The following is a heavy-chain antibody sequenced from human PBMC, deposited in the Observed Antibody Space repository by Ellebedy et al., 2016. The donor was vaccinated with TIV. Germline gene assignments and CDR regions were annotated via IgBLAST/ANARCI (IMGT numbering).Heavy chain of an antibody. V-gene: IGHV3-7*03. D-gene: IGHD5-12*01. CDR1: GFTFSSYW. CDR2: IKQDGSVK. J-gene: IGHJ4*02. Sequence: GESLKISCAASGFTFSSYWMSWVRQAPGKGLEWVANIKQDGSVKYYVDSVKGRFTISRDNAKNSLYLQMNSLRAEDTAVYYCARARGGYDLDYWGQGTLVTVSS. CDR3: ARARGGYDLDY.